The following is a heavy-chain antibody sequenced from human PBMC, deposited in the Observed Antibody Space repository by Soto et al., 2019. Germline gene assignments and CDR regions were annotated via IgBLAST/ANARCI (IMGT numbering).Heavy chain of an antibody. CDR2: IYYSGST. CDR1: AGSISSYY. V-gene: IGHV4-59*01. Sequence: QVQLQESGPGLVKPSETLSLTCTVSAGSISSYYWSWIRQPQGKVLEWIGYIYYSGSTNYNPSLKSRVTISVDTSKNQYSLKLSSVTAADTAVYHCAGVGAAFDYWGHRTLVTVAA. J-gene: IGHJ4*01. D-gene: IGHD3-16*01. CDR3: AGVGAAFDY.